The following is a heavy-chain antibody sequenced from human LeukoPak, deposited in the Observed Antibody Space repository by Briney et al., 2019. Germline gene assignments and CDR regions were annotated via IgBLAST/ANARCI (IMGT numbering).Heavy chain of an antibody. CDR1: GGSFSGYY. CDR3: ARGSRWTAFDI. CDR2: INHSGST. D-gene: IGHD6-13*01. J-gene: IGHJ3*02. V-gene: IGHV4-34*01. Sequence: PSGTLSLTCAVYGGSFSGYYWRWIRPPPGKGLEWIGEINHSGSTNYNPSLKSRVTISVDTSKNQFSLKLSSVTAADTAVYYCARGSRWTAFDIWGQGTMVTVSS.